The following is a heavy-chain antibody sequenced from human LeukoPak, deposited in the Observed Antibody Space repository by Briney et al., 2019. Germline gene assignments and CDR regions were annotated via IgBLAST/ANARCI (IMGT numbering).Heavy chain of an antibody. D-gene: IGHD6-13*01. Sequence: GGSLRLSCAASGFTFSSYGMHWVRQAPGKGLEWVAVISYDGSNKYYADSVKGRFTISRDNSKNTLYLQMNSLRAEDTAVYYCAKDRESSSWYLGAFDIWGQGTMVTVSS. J-gene: IGHJ3*02. CDR3: AKDRESSSWYLGAFDI. CDR1: GFTFSSYG. CDR2: ISYDGSNK. V-gene: IGHV3-30*18.